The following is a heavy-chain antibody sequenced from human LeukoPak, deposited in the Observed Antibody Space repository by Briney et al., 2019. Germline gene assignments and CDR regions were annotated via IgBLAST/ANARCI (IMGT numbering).Heavy chain of an antibody. Sequence: PGGSLRLSCAASGITFSSYAMSWVRQAPGKGLEWVSSISASGASTYYADSLKGRFTISRDSSKNTLYLQMNSLRAEDTAVYYCAKRGSYSSSALDYWGQGTLVTVSS. J-gene: IGHJ4*02. V-gene: IGHV3-23*01. CDR3: AKRGSYSSSALDY. CDR1: GITFSSYA. CDR2: ISASGAST. D-gene: IGHD6-6*01.